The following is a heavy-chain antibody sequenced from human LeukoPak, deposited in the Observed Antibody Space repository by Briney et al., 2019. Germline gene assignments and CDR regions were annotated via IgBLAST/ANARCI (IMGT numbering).Heavy chain of an antibody. V-gene: IGHV1-2*02. CDR3: ANGVGSGYDYSAFDM. D-gene: IGHD5-12*01. CDR2: INPDSGGT. CDR1: GYTFTCHY. J-gene: IGHJ3*02. Sequence: ASVTVSCKAAGYTFTCHYIHWVRQAPGQGLEWMGWINPDSGGTNYAQKFQGRVTMTRDASISTAYMELSRLRSDDTAVYYCANGVGSGYDYSAFDMWGQGTMVTVSS.